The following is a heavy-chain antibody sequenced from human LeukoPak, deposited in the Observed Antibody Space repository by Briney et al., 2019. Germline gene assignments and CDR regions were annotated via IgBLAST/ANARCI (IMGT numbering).Heavy chain of an antibody. V-gene: IGHV3-7*05. J-gene: IGHJ4*02. CDR2: IKQDGSEK. Sequence: GGSLRLSCTASGFNFSRYWMSWVRQAPGRGLEWVANIKQDGSEKYYVDSVKGRFTISRDNAKKSLSLQMNSLRAEDTAVYYCASSSSTSWIFDYWGQGTLVTVSS. D-gene: IGHD2-2*01. CDR1: GFNFSRYW. CDR3: ASSSSTSWIFDY.